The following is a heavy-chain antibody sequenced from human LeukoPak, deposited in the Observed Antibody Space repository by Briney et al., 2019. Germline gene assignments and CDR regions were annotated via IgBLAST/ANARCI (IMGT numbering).Heavy chain of an antibody. J-gene: IGHJ3*01. CDR3: ARVANFRSAVDV. CDR1: GFTFSSYA. D-gene: IGHD1-26*01. CDR2: ISGSGDST. Sequence: GGSLRLSCAASGFTFSSYAMSWVRQAPGKGLEWVSAISGSGDSTYYADSVKGRFTISRDNSKNTLYLQMNSLRAEDTAVYYCARVANFRSAVDVWGQGTMATVSS. V-gene: IGHV3-23*01.